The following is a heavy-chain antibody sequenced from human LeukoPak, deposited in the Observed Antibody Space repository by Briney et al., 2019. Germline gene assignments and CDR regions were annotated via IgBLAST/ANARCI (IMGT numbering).Heavy chain of an antibody. V-gene: IGHV4-39*07. D-gene: IGHD6-19*01. CDR2: IYYRGST. Sequence: TSETLSLTCSVSDDSITMYYWGWIRQPPGKGLEWIGSIYYRGSTYYNPSLKSRVAISVDTSKNQFSLKLSSVTAADTAVYYCARDSRSGWGNWFDPWGQGTLVTVSS. CDR1: DDSITMYY. CDR3: ARDSRSGWGNWFDP. J-gene: IGHJ5*02.